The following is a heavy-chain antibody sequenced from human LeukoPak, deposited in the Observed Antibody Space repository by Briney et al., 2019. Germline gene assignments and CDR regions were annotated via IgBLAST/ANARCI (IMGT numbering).Heavy chain of an antibody. CDR1: GFTFSSYA. CDR3: AKGSYSDLWSDRFYSGDDAFDI. CDR2: MRGRGGST. J-gene: IGHJ3*02. D-gene: IGHD3-3*01. V-gene: IGHV3-23*01. Sequence: GGSLRLSCAASGFTFSSYAMSWVRQAPGKGVEGVSAMRGRGGSTYCADSVKGRFTISRDNSKNTLYLQMTSLRAEDTAVYYCAKGSYSDLWSDRFYSGDDAFDIWGQATMVTVSS.